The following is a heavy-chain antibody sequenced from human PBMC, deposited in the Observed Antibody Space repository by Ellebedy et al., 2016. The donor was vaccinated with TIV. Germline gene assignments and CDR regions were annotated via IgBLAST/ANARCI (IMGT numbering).Heavy chain of an antibody. CDR1: GYTFTGYY. CDR3: ARENGREVVPAALIDY. CDR2: INPNSGGT. D-gene: IGHD2-2*01. V-gene: IGHV1-2*02. Sequence: ASVKVSXKASGYTFTGYYMHWVRQAPGQGLEWMGWINPNSGGTNYAQKFQGRVTMTRDTSISTAYMELSRLRSDDTAVYYCARENGREVVPAALIDYWGQGTLVTVSS. J-gene: IGHJ4*02.